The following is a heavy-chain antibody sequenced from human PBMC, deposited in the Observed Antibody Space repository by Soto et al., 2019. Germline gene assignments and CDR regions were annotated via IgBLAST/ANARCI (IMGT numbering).Heavy chain of an antibody. D-gene: IGHD1-26*01. Sequence: EVQVVESGGGLVQPGGSLRLSCAASGFTVSNSYLNWVRQAPGKGLEWVSVIYSGGSTYYADSVKGRFTISRDNSENTLYRQLSSLSAEGTAVYDCARDLGKATDYWGQGTLVAVSS. V-gene: IGHV3-66*01. CDR2: IYSGGST. CDR3: ARDLGKATDY. J-gene: IGHJ4*02. CDR1: GFTVSNSY.